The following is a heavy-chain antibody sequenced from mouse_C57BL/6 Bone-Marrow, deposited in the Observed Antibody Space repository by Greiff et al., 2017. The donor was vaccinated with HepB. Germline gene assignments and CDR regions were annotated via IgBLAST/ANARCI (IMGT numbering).Heavy chain of an antibody. D-gene: IGHD1-1*01. CDR2: IYPGSGNT. J-gene: IGHJ4*01. Sequence: QVQLQQSGAELVRPGASVKLSCKASGYTFTDYYINWVKQRPGQGLEWIARIYPGSGNTYYNEKFKGKATLTAEKSVSTAYKQLSSLTSEDSAVYFSARDNYYGSSFDAMDYWGQGTSVTVSS. V-gene: IGHV1-76*01. CDR1: GYTFTDYY. CDR3: ARDNYYGSSFDAMDY.